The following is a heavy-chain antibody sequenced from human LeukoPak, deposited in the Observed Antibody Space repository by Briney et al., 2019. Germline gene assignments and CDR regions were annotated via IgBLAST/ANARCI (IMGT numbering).Heavy chain of an antibody. V-gene: IGHV3-7*01. Sequence: GGSLTLSCAVFGFIVSSNYMSWVRQAPGKELERVANIKQDGSEKYYVNSVKGRFTISSDNAKNSLYLQMNSLRAEDTAIYYCAREDDWNYEDYWGQGTLVTVSS. CDR3: AREDDWNYEDY. CDR1: GFIVSSNY. D-gene: IGHD1-7*01. CDR2: IKQDGSEK. J-gene: IGHJ4*02.